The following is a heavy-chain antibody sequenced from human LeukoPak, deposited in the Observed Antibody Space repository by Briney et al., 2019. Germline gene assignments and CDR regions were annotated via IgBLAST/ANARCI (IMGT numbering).Heavy chain of an antibody. Sequence: SETLSLTCSVSGGSISSYYWSWIRQPPGKGLEWIGYIYDSGSTSYSPSLQSRVTISIDTSKNQFSLRLTSVTAADTAVYYCARGGSYYDFWSGYYDYYYYMDVWGKGTTVTVSS. CDR2: IYDSGST. V-gene: IGHV4-59*01. CDR1: GGSISSYY. D-gene: IGHD3-3*01. CDR3: ARGGSYYDFWSGYYDYYYYMDV. J-gene: IGHJ6*03.